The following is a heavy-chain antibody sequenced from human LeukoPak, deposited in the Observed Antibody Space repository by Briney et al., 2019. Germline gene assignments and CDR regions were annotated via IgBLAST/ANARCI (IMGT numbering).Heavy chain of an antibody. CDR3: ASSYYYVFDY. Sequence: SKTLSLTCTVSRGSISNADYYWSWIRQHPGKGLEWIGYIYYSGSTYYNPSLKSRVTLSVDTSKNQFSLKLSSVTAADTAVYYCASSYYYVFDYWGQGTLVTVSS. D-gene: IGHD3-10*02. CDR2: IYYSGST. CDR1: RGSISNADYY. J-gene: IGHJ4*02. V-gene: IGHV4-31*03.